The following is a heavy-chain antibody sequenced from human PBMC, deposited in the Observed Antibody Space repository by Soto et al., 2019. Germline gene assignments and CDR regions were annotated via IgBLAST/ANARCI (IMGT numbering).Heavy chain of an antibody. J-gene: IGHJ6*02. V-gene: IGHV4-39*01. Sequence: SEILSLTCTVSGGSISSSSYYWGWIRQPPGKGLEWIGGIYYSGYTYYNPSLKSRVTISVDTSKNQFSLKLSSVTAADTAVYYCARHNGPLYVGYYYDMDVWGQGTTVTVSS. CDR1: GGSISSSSYY. D-gene: IGHD3-16*01. CDR3: ARHNGPLYVGYYYDMDV. CDR2: IYYSGYT.